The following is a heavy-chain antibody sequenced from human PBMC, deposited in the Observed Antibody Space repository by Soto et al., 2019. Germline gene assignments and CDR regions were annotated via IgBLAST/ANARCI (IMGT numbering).Heavy chain of an antibody. Sequence: QVQLVESGGGVVQPGRSLRLSCAASGFTFSSYAMHWVRQAPGKGLEWVAVISYDGSNKYYADSVKGRFTISRDNSKNTLYLQMNSLRAEDTAVYYCARDRNEYYDKYFDLWGRGTLVTVSS. V-gene: IGHV3-30-3*01. CDR1: GFTFSSYA. D-gene: IGHD3-22*01. CDR3: ARDRNEYYDKYFDL. J-gene: IGHJ2*01. CDR2: ISYDGSNK.